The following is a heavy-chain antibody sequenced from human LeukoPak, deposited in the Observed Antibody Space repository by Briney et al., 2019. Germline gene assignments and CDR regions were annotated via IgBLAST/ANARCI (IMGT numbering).Heavy chain of an antibody. CDR2: INPSGGST. J-gene: IGHJ5*02. CDR1: GYTFTSYY. Sequence: ASVKVSCKASGYTFTSYYMHWVRQAPGQGLEWMGIINPSGGSTSYAQKFQGRVTMTRDTSTSTVYMELSSLRSEDTAVYYCAREDCSSTSCYYSWFDPWGQGTLVTVSS. CDR3: AREDCSSTSCYYSWFDP. V-gene: IGHV1-46*01. D-gene: IGHD2-2*01.